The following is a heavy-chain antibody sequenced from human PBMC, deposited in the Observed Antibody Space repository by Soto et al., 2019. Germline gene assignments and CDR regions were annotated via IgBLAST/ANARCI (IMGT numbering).Heavy chain of an antibody. J-gene: IGHJ6*02. CDR1: GDSIRSGNHY. D-gene: IGHD3-9*01. V-gene: IGHV4-30-4*01. Sequence: SETLSLTSTVSGDSIRSGNHYWSWIRQPPGKGLEWIGYIYYSGSTYYSPSLKSRVTISVDTSKNQFSLKLNSVTAADTAVYCFAIVDILTVYGCIDVWGQGTTVTVSS. CDR3: AIVDILTVYGCIDV. CDR2: IYYSGST.